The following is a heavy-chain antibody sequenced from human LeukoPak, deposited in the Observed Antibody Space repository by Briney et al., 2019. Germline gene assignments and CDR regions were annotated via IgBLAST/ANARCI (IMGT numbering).Heavy chain of an antibody. V-gene: IGHV3-23*01. D-gene: IGHD5/OR15-5a*01. CDR3: AKASSTFNFDY. J-gene: IGHJ4*02. CDR2: ISGSGGTT. Sequence: GGSLRLSCAVSGITLSNYGMSWVRQAPGKGLEWVAGISGSGGTTNYADSVKGRFTISRDNSKNTLYLQMNSLRAEDTAVYYCAKASSTFNFDYWGQGTLVTVSS. CDR1: GITLSNYG.